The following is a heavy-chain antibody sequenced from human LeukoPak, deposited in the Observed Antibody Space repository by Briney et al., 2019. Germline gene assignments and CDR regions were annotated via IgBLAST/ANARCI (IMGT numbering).Heavy chain of an antibody. CDR1: GYTLTELS. CDR3: ARDGCTSCYWGSMYYFDY. V-gene: IGHV1-24*01. D-gene: IGHD2-2*01. J-gene: IGHJ4*02. Sequence: ASVKVSCKVSGYTLTELSMHWVRQAPGKGLEWMGGFDPEDGETIYAQKFQGRVTMTEDTSTDTAYMELRSLRSDDTAVYYCARDGCTSCYWGSMYYFDYWGQGTLVTVSS. CDR2: FDPEDGET.